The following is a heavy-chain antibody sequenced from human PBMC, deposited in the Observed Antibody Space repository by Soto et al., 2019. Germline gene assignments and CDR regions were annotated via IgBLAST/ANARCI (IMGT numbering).Heavy chain of an antibody. V-gene: IGHV1-18*01. CDR2: ISAYNGNT. CDR3: ARDKGGSYLYYYYGMDV. CDR1: GYTFTSYG. J-gene: IGHJ6*02. Sequence: ASVKVSCKASGYTFTSYGISWVRQAPGQGLEWMGWISAYNGNTNYAQKLQGRVTMTTDTSTSTAYMELRSLRSDDTAVYYCARDKGGSYLYYYYGMDVWGQGTMVTVSS. D-gene: IGHD1-26*01.